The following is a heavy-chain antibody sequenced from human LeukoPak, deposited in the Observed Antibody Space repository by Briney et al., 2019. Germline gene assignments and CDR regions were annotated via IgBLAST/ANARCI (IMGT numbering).Heavy chain of an antibody. V-gene: IGHV3-7*03. CDR2: IKQDGSEK. Sequence: GGSLRLSCAASEITISDAWMSWVRQAPGKGLEWVANIKQDGSEKYYVDSVKGRFTISRDNAKNSLYLQMNSLRAEDTAVYYCARDPYYYDSSGYSPWGQGTLVTVSS. CDR1: EITISDAW. J-gene: IGHJ4*02. D-gene: IGHD3-22*01. CDR3: ARDPYYYDSSGYSP.